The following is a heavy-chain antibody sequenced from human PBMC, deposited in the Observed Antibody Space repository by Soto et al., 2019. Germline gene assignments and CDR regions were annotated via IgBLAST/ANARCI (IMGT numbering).Heavy chain of an antibody. CDR3: AVPGITAAGTFAF. Sequence: GESLKISCQASGYSFTSYWIGWVRQRPGKGLEWMGIIYPGDSDTVYSPPFQGQVTISADKSLNTAYLQWSSLRASDTAMYYCAVPGITAAGTFAFWGQGTRVTVSS. V-gene: IGHV5-51*01. J-gene: IGHJ4*02. CDR2: IYPGDSDT. D-gene: IGHD6-13*01. CDR1: GYSFTSYW.